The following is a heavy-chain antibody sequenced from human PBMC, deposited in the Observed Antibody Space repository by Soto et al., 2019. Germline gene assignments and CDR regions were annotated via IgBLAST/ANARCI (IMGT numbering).Heavy chain of an antibody. V-gene: IGHV1-18*04. CDR2: ISAYNGNT. Sequence: SVKVYCKGAGYTFTSYGISWVRQDPGQGLEWMGCISAYNGNTNYAQKLQGRVTMTTDTSTSTAYMELRSLRSDDTAVYYCARSELIGYYFDYWGQGTLVTVSS. D-gene: IGHD1-26*01. CDR1: GYTFTSYG. J-gene: IGHJ4*02. CDR3: ARSELIGYYFDY.